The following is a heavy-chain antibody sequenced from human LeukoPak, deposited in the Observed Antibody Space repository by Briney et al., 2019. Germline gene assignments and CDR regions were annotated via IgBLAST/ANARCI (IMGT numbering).Heavy chain of an antibody. CDR1: GASISSYY. V-gene: IGHV4-59*01. CDR3: AREYCGGDCYSYYFDY. CDR2: IYYSGST. Sequence: SETLSLTCTVSGASISSYYWSWIRQPPGKGLEWIGNIYYSGSTNYNPSLKSRATISVDTSKSQFSLRLSSVTAADTAVYYCAREYCGGDCYSYYFDYWGQGTLVTVSS. D-gene: IGHD2-21*02. J-gene: IGHJ4*02.